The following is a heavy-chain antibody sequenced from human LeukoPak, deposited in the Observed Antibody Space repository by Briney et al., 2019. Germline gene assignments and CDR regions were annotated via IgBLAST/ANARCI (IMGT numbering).Heavy chain of an antibody. CDR2: ITDSGKTK. D-gene: IGHD6-19*01. CDR3: ARDTSGWSLGY. CDR1: GFTFSSYE. Sequence: PGGSLRLPCAASGFTFSSYEMNWVRQAPGKGLEWISYITDSGKTKSYADSVKGRFTISRDNAKNSLFLQMNSLRVEDTAVYYCARDTSGWSLGYWGQGTLITVSS. V-gene: IGHV3-48*03. J-gene: IGHJ4*02.